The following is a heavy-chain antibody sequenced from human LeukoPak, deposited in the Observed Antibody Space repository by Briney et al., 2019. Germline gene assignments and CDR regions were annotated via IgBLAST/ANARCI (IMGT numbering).Heavy chain of an antibody. CDR3: ARDQLLYGSGSYYDS. J-gene: IGHJ4*02. D-gene: IGHD3-10*01. V-gene: IGHV1-18*01. CDR2: ISAYNGNT. Sequence: SVKVSCKASGYTFTIYGINWVRQAPGQGLEWMGWISAYNGNTNYAQNLQGRVTMTTDTSTSTAYMELRSLRSDDTAVYYCARDQLLYGSGSYYDSWGQGTLVTVSS. CDR1: GYTFTIYG.